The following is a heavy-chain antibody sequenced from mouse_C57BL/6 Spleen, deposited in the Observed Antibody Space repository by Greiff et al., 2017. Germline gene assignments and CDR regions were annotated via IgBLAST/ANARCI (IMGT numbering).Heavy chain of an antibody. Sequence: EVQLQQSGPELVKPGASVKISCKASGYTFTDYYMNWVKQSHGKSLEWIGDINPNNGGTSYNQKFKGKATLTVDKSSSTAYMELRSLTSEDSAVYYCARGDLLNAMDYWGQGTSVTVSS. CDR1: GYTFTDYY. CDR3: ARGDLLNAMDY. J-gene: IGHJ4*01. D-gene: IGHD2-1*01. CDR2: INPNNGGT. V-gene: IGHV1-26*01.